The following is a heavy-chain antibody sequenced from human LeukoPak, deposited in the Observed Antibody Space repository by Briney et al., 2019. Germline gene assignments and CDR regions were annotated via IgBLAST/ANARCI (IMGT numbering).Heavy chain of an antibody. Sequence: ASVKVSCEASGYTFTSYYMHWVRQAPGQGLEWMGIINPSGGSTSYAQKFQGRVTMTRDTSTSTVYMELSSLRSEDTAVYYCARDVDTAMVPFYGMDVWGQGTTVTVSS. CDR2: INPSGGST. CDR3: ARDVDTAMVPFYGMDV. J-gene: IGHJ6*02. D-gene: IGHD5-18*01. CDR1: GYTFTSYY. V-gene: IGHV1-46*01.